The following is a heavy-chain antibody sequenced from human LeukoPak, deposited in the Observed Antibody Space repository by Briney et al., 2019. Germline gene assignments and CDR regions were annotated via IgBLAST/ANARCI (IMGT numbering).Heavy chain of an antibody. D-gene: IGHD3-3*02. CDR2: ISSSSSYI. CDR3: AKDPTFSNLYYFDY. J-gene: IGHJ4*02. CDR1: GFTFSSYS. V-gene: IGHV3-21*04. Sequence: GGSLRLSCAASGFTFSSYSMNWVRQAPGKGLEWVSSISSSSSYIYYADSVKGRFTISRDNSKNTLYLQMNSLRAEDTAVYYCAKDPTFSNLYYFDYWGQGTLVTVSS.